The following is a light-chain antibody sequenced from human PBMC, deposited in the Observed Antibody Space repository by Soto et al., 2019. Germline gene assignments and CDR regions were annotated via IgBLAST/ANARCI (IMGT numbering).Light chain of an antibody. CDR3: QQRNSYPSIT. V-gene: IGKV1-9*01. J-gene: IGKJ5*01. CDR2: AAS. Sequence: DIQLTQSPSFLSASVGDRVTITCRASQGMSSYLAWYQQKPGRAPKLLIYAASTLQSGVPPRFSGSGSGTEFTLTISSLQPEDFATYYCQQRNSYPSITFGQGTRLEIK. CDR1: QGMSSY.